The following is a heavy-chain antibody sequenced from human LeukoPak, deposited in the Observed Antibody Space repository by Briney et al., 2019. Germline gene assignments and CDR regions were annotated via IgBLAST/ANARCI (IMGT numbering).Heavy chain of an antibody. D-gene: IGHD6-19*01. Sequence: GGSLRLSYAASGFTFSSYGMHWVRQAPGKGLEWVAFIRSDGSNKYYADSVKGRFTISRDNSKLYLQMNSLRAEDTAVYYCAKKGYSNGWRDSYYFDCWGQGTLVTVSS. J-gene: IGHJ4*02. CDR3: AKKGYSNGWRDSYYFDC. CDR1: GFTFSSYG. V-gene: IGHV3-30*02. CDR2: IRSDGSNK.